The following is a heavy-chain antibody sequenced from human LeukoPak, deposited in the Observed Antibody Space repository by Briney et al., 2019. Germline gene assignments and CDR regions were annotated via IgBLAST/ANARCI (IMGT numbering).Heavy chain of an antibody. CDR3: ARGKDYYDTSGYPTFHY. Sequence: TPSETLSLTCTVSGGSISSYYWSWIRQPPGKGLEWIGYIYYSGSTNHNPSLKSRVTISVDTSKNQLSLKLTSVLAADTAVYYCARGKDYYDTSGYPTFHYWGQGTLVTVSS. CDR1: GGSISSYY. J-gene: IGHJ4*02. V-gene: IGHV4-59*01. D-gene: IGHD3-22*01. CDR2: IYYSGST.